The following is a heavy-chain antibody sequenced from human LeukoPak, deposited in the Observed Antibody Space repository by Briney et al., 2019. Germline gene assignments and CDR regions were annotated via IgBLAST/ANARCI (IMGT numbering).Heavy chain of an antibody. V-gene: IGHV3-74*01. J-gene: IGHJ4*02. CDR3: ARARRSFFNDY. CDR1: GFTFSSYW. Sequence: GGSLRLSCAASGFTFSSYWMHWVRQAPGKGLVWVSRINSDGSSTSYADSVKGRFTISRDNAKNTLYLQMNSLRAEDTAVYYCARARRSFFNDYWGQGTLVTVSS. CDR2: INSDGSST.